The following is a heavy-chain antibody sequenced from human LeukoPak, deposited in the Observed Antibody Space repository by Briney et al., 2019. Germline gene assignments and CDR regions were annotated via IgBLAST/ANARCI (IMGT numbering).Heavy chain of an antibody. D-gene: IGHD4-23*01. CDR2: IYTSGST. Sequence: SETLSLTCTVSGNSISSGDNYWSWIRQPAGKGLEWIGRIYTSGSTNYNPSLKSRVTISGDTSKNQFSLRLSSVTAADTAVYYCARDVRGATGVGPSDYWGQGTLVTVSS. CDR3: ARDVRGATGVGPSDY. V-gene: IGHV4-61*02. CDR1: GNSISSGDNY. J-gene: IGHJ4*02.